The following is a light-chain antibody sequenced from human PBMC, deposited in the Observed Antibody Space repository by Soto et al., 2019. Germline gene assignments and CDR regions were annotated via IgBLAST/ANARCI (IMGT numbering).Light chain of an antibody. CDR1: QSVDSSF. Sequence: EIVLTQSPGSLSLSPGERATLSCRASQSVDSSFFAWYQKKPGQAPRLLIYGASKRATGIPDRFSGSGSGTHFTLTISRLEPDDFALYYCQQYVSSVTFGQGTKVQIK. CDR3: QQYVSSVT. J-gene: IGKJ1*01. V-gene: IGKV3-20*01. CDR2: GAS.